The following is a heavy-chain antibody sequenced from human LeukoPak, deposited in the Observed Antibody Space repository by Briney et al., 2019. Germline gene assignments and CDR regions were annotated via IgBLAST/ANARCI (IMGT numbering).Heavy chain of an antibody. CDR1: GGSISSSGYY. Sequence: SETLSLTCTVSGGSISSSGYYWGWIRQPPGKGLEWIGYIYYSGSTNYNPSLKSRVTISVDTSKNQFSLKLSSVTAADTAVYYCARVTVRTRYFDYWGQGTLVTVSS. V-gene: IGHV4-61*08. D-gene: IGHD3-22*01. CDR3: ARVTVRTRYFDY. CDR2: IYYSGST. J-gene: IGHJ4*02.